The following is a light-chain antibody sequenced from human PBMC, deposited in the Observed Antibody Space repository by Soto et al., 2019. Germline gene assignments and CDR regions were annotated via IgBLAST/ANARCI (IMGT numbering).Light chain of an antibody. CDR1: QSISSY. CDR2: AAS. J-gene: IGKJ5*01. Sequence: DIQVTQSPSSLSASVGDRVTITCRASQSISSYLNWYQQKPGKVPKLLIYAASSLQSGVPSRFSGSGSGTDFTLTISSLQPEDFATYYCQQSYITPPITFGQGTRLEIK. CDR3: QQSYITPPIT. V-gene: IGKV1-39*01.